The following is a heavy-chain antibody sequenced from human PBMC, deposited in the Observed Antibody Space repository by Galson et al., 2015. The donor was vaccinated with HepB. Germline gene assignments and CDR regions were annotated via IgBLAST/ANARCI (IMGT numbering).Heavy chain of an antibody. Sequence: SLRLSCAASGFTFSSYSMNWVRQAPGKGLEWVSYISSSSSTIYYADSVKGRFTISRDNAKNSLYLQMNSLRDEDTAVYYCARDYAGTWSFTYFDYWGQGTLVTVSS. CDR2: ISSSSSTI. CDR3: ARDYAGTWSFTYFDY. V-gene: IGHV3-48*02. D-gene: IGHD1-26*01. CDR1: GFTFSSYS. J-gene: IGHJ4*02.